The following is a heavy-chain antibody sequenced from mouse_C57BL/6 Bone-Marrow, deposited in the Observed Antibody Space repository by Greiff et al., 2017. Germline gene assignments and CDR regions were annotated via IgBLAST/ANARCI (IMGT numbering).Heavy chain of an antibody. Sequence: QVQLQQPGAELVMPGASVKLSCKASGYTFTSYWMHWVKQRPGQGLEWIGEIDPSDSYTNYNQKFKGKSTLTVDKSSSTAYMQLSSLTSKDSAVYYCARERIYYEGAMDYWGQGTSVTGSS. CDR3: ARERIYYEGAMDY. D-gene: IGHD2-4*01. CDR2: IDPSDSYT. J-gene: IGHJ4*01. V-gene: IGHV1-69*01. CDR1: GYTFTSYW.